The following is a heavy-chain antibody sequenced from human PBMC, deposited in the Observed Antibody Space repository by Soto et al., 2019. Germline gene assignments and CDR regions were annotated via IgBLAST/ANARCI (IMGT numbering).Heavy chain of an antibody. D-gene: IGHD2-21*01. CDR3: VKGGAYCYNDCTRSY. CDR1: GFSFKTYG. J-gene: IGHJ4*02. Sequence: EVQLLESGGGLVQPGGSLRLSCADSGFSFKTYGMTWVRQAPGKGLEGVAHIGLSNSDTYYADSVKGRFTISRDNSKNMVYLQINSLRDADTAVYYCVKGGAYCYNDCTRSYWGRGTLVTVSS. CDR2: IGLSNSDT. V-gene: IGHV3-23*01.